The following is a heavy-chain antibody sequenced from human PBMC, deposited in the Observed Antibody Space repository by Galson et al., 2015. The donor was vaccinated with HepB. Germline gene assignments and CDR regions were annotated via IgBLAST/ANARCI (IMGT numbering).Heavy chain of an antibody. V-gene: IGHV3-15*01. Sequence: SLRLSCAASGFTFNNAWMNWVRQAPGKGLEWVGRIKSQAEDGSTIYAAPVKGRFTISRDDSKNTLYLQMNSLTTEDTAVYHYATSLGFGYGNSIVATDYWGQGTLVTVSS. CDR1: GFTFNNAW. D-gene: IGHD2/OR15-2a*01. CDR2: IKSQAEDGST. CDR3: ATSLGFGYGNSIVATDY. J-gene: IGHJ4*02.